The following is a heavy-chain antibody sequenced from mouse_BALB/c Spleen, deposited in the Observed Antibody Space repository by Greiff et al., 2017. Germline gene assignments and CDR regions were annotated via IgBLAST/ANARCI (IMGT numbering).Heavy chain of an antibody. D-gene: IGHD1-1*01. V-gene: IGHV14-3*02. J-gene: IGHJ4*01. Sequence: EVMLVESGAELVKPGASVKLSCTASGFNIKDTYMHWVKQRPEQGLEWIGRIDPANGNTKYDPKFQGKATITADTSSNTAYLQLSSLTSEDTAVYYCARDTTDHYAMDYWGQGTSVTVSS. CDR2: IDPANGNT. CDR1: GFNIKDTY. CDR3: ARDTTDHYAMDY.